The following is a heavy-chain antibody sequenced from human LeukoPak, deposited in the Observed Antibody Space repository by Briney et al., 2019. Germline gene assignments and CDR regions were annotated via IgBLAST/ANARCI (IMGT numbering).Heavy chain of an antibody. Sequence: SETLSLTCTVSGGSISRYYWSWIRQPPGKGLEWIGCIYYSGSTNSNPSLKSRVTISVDTSKNQFSLKLSSVTAADTAVYFCARASPGDYGAPGGSYYFDYWGQGTLVTVSS. V-gene: IGHV4-59*01. CDR1: GGSISRYY. J-gene: IGHJ4*02. CDR2: IYYSGST. D-gene: IGHD4-17*01. CDR3: ARASPGDYGAPGGSYYFDY.